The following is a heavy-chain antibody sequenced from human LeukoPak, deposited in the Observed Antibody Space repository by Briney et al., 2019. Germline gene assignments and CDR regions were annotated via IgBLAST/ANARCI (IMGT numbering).Heavy chain of an antibody. Sequence: PGGSLRLSCVASGFTFSSYWMSWVRQAPGKGLEWVANINKDGSEKYYLDSVKGRFTISRDNAMDSLYLQMNSLRAEDTAVYYCARRYCSGGSCYSVYYWGQGTLVTVSS. D-gene: IGHD2-15*01. CDR1: GFTFSSYW. CDR3: ARRYCSGGSCYSVYY. J-gene: IGHJ4*02. CDR2: INKDGSEK. V-gene: IGHV3-7*01.